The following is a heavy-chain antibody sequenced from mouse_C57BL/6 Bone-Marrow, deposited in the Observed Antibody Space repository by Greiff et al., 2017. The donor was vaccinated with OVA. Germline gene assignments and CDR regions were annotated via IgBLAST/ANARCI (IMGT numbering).Heavy chain of an antibody. J-gene: IGHJ4*01. CDR1: GYTFTSYW. CDR3: ARGYDYLYYYAMDY. V-gene: IGHV1-59*01. CDR2: IDPSDSYT. Sequence: VQLQQPGAELVRPGPSVKLSCKASGYTFTSYWMHWVKQRPGQGLEWIGVIDPSDSYTNYNQKFKGKATLTVDTSSSTAYMQLSSLTSEDSAVYYCARGYDYLYYYAMDYWGQGTSVTVSS. D-gene: IGHD2-4*01.